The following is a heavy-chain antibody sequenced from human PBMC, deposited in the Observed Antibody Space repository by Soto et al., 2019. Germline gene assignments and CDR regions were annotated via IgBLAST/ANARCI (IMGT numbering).Heavy chain of an antibody. Sequence: QVQLVQSGAEVKKPGASVKVSCKASGYTFTSYDINWVRQATGQGLEWMGWMNPNSGNTGYAQKFQGRVTMTRNTSISTAYMELSSLRSEDTAVYYCARGRSGADYYYYYGMAVWGQGTRSPSP. CDR3: ARGRSGADYYYYYGMAV. CDR1: GYTFTSYD. CDR2: MNPNSGNT. V-gene: IGHV1-8*01. J-gene: IGHJ6*02. D-gene: IGHD3-3*01.